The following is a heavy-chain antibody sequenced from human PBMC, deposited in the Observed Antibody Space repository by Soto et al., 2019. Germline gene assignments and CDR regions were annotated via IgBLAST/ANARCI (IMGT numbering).Heavy chain of an antibody. Sequence: GASVKVSCKASGYTFTSYAMHWVRQAPGQRLEWMGWINAGNGNTKYSQKFQGRVTITRDTSASTAYMELGSLRSEDTAVYYCARRYSYGYDWFNPWGQGTLVTVSS. J-gene: IGHJ5*02. CDR1: GYTFTSYA. CDR3: ARRYSYGYDWFNP. CDR2: INAGNGNT. D-gene: IGHD5-18*01. V-gene: IGHV1-3*01.